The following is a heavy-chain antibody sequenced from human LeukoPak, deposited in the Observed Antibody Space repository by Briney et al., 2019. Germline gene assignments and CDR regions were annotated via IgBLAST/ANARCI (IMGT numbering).Heavy chain of an antibody. CDR1: GGSISSYY. CDR3: ARGWMDSSTSYDY. D-gene: IGHD6-13*01. J-gene: IGHJ4*02. V-gene: IGHV4-34*01. Sequence: SETLSLTCTVSGGSISSYYWSWIRQPPGKGLEWIGEINHSGSTNYNPSLKSRVTISVDTSKNQFSLKLSSVTAADTAVYYCARGWMDSSTSYDYWGQGTLVTVSS. CDR2: INHSGST.